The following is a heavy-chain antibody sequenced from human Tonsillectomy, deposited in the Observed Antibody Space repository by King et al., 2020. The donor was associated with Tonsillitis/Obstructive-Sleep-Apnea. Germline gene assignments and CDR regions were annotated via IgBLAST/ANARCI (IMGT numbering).Heavy chain of an antibody. V-gene: IGHV4-39*01. CDR3: ARQDKITYYDFWSGYYSAFDI. D-gene: IGHD3-3*01. CDR2: IYYSGDT. J-gene: IGHJ3*02. CDR1: GGSISSSNYH. Sequence: QLKESGPGLVKPSETLSLTCSVSGGSISSSNYHWGWIRQPPGKGLEWIGSIYYSGDTYYSPSLKSRVTISIDTSKNQFSLKLSSVTAADTAVYYCARQDKITYYDFWSGYYSAFDIWGQGTMVAVSS.